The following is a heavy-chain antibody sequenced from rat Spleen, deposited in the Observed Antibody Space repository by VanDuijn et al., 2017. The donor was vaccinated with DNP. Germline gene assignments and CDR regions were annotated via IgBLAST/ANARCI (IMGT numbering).Heavy chain of an antibody. D-gene: IGHD1-4*01. CDR1: GFTFSNYY. V-gene: IGHV5-25*01. CDR2: ISTSGSRA. Sequence: EVQLVESGGGLVKPGRSLKLSCAASGFTFSNYYMAWVRQAPKKGLEWFATISTSGSRAYYPDSGKGRFTISRDDAKTSLYLKMNSLKSEDTATYYCARSRLPGYYPFACWGQGTLVTVSS. J-gene: IGHJ3*01. CDR3: ARSRLPGYYPFAC.